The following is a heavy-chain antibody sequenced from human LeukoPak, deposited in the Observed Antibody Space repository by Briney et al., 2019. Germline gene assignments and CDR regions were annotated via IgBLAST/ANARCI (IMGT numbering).Heavy chain of an antibody. CDR2: IRSKVYGERT. J-gene: IGHJ6*03. V-gene: IGHV3-49*04. CDR1: GFTFGDYG. CDR3: ARGGATTFSYHYYYMGV. Sequence: GGSLRLSCKASGFTFGDYGISWVRQAPGKGLEWVGLIRSKVYGERTEYAASVKGSVTISRDDSKSIAYLQIGSLKGEDTAVYYCARGGATTFSYHYYYMGVWGKGTTVIVSS. D-gene: IGHD1-1*01.